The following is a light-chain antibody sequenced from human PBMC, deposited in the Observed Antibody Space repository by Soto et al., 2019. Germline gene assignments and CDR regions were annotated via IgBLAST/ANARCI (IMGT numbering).Light chain of an antibody. CDR1: QGISSY. Sequence: DIQLTQSPIFLSASVGARVTITCRASQGISSYLAWYQQKPGKAPKLLIYAASTLQSGVPSMFSGSGSGTEFTLTISSLQPEDFAAYYGQHLNSYPLTFGGGTKVEIK. J-gene: IGKJ4*01. CDR2: AAS. CDR3: QHLNSYPLT. V-gene: IGKV1-9*01.